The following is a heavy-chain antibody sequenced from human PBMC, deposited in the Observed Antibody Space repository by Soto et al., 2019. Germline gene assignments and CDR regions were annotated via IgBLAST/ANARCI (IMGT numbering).Heavy chain of an antibody. CDR3: AGVTYYDILTGYSPHNWFDP. J-gene: IGHJ5*02. D-gene: IGHD3-9*01. CDR2: ISAYNGNT. V-gene: IGHV1-18*01. CDR1: GYTFTSYG. Sequence: GASVKVSCKASGYTFTSYGISWVRQAPGQGLEWMGWISAYNGNTNYAQKLQGRVTMTTDTSTSTAYMELRSLRSDDTAVYYCAGVTYYDILTGYSPHNWFDPWGQGTLVTVSS.